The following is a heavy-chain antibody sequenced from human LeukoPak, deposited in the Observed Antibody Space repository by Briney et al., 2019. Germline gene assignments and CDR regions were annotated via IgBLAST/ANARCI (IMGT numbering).Heavy chain of an antibody. CDR3: ASAGHDGIGYKVC. CDR2: IYHSGSA. D-gene: IGHD3-22*01. CDR1: GGSISGSNW. J-gene: IGHJ4*02. Sequence: NPSGTLSLTCAVSGGSISGSNWWSWVRQPPGKGLEWIGEIYHSGSANYNPSLKSRVTISVDKSKNQFSLRLSSVTTADTAVYYCASAGHDGIGYKVCWGQGTLVTVSS. V-gene: IGHV4-4*02.